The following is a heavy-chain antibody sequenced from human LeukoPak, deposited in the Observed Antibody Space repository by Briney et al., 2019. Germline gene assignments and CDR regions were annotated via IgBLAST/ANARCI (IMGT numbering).Heavy chain of an antibody. CDR1: GFTSTDYA. J-gene: IGHJ4*02. Sequence: GGSLRLSCAASGFTSTDYAMNWVRQAPGKGLEWVSVLIGSSGSTDYADSVKGRFTISRDNSKNTLFLQMNSLRAEDTAIYYCAKGAYDYIEIGDFDSWGQGTLVTASS. CDR2: LIGSSGST. CDR3: AKGAYDYIEIGDFDS. D-gene: IGHD5-12*01. V-gene: IGHV3-23*01.